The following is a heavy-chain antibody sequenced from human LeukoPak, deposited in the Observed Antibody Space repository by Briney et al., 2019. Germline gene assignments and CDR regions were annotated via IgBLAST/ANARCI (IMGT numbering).Heavy chain of an antibody. D-gene: IGHD1-26*01. V-gene: IGHV3-23*01. J-gene: IGHJ4*02. CDR1: GFTFSSYA. CDR3: AKLPSGGSLLDFDY. CDR2: ISGSGGST. Sequence: PGGSLRLSCAASGFTFSSYAMSWVRQAPGKGLEWVSAISGSGGSTYYADSVKGRFAISRDNSKNTLYLQMNSLRAEDTAVYYCAKLPSGGSLLDFDYWGQGTLVTVSS.